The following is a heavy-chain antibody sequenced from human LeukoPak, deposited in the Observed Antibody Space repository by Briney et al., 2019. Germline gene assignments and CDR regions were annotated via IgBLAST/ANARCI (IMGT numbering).Heavy chain of an antibody. D-gene: IGHD6-19*01. J-gene: IGHJ4*02. CDR1: GFTFSSSS. CDR3: ASGYSSGPVY. Sequence: GGSLRLSCEASGFTFSSSSMNWVRQAPGKGLEWVSYISSTSTTIYYADSVKGRFTISRDNAKNSLYLQMNSLRAEDTAVYYCASGYSSGPVYWGQGNLVTVSS. CDR2: ISSTSTTI. V-gene: IGHV3-48*04.